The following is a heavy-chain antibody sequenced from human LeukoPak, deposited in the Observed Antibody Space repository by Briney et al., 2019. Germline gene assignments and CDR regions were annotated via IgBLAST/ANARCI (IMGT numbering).Heavy chain of an antibody. CDR1: GFTFSSYA. J-gene: IGHJ4*02. D-gene: IGHD4-17*01. Sequence: GGSLRLSCAASGFTFSSYAMSWVRQAPGKGLEWVSAISGSGGSKYYADSVKGRFTISRDNSKNTLYLQMNSLRAEDTAVYYCAKDPTNDYGDCYFDYWGQGTLVTVSS. CDR3: AKDPTNDYGDCYFDY. V-gene: IGHV3-23*01. CDR2: ISGSGGSK.